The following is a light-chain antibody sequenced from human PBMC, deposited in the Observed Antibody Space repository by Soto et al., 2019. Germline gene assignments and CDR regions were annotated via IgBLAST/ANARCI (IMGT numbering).Light chain of an antibody. CDR2: EVS. CDR1: SSDVGGYNY. J-gene: IGLJ2*01. CDR3: GSYAGSNTLE. Sequence: QSALTQPPSASGSPGQSVTISCTGTSSDVGGYNYVSWYQQHPGRAPQLMIDEVSARPSGVPDQVSGYTAGNTASVTVAGLQAEDEGDYNCGSYAGSNTLEFGGGINDTVL. V-gene: IGLV2-8*01.